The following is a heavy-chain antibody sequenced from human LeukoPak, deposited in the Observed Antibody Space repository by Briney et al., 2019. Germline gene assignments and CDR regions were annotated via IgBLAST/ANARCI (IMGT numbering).Heavy chain of an antibody. J-gene: IGHJ4*02. CDR3: AKVAHYYYGSESYYFFEH. D-gene: IGHD3-10*01. CDR2: IKQDGTEK. Sequence: GGSLRLSCTASGFTFTTYWMSWVRHPPGRGLEWVANIKQDGTEKYYVDSVKGRFTISRDNAKNSLYLQMNSLRAEDTATYYCAKVAHYYYGSESYYFFEHWGQGTPVTASS. CDR1: GFTFTTYW. V-gene: IGHV3-7*01.